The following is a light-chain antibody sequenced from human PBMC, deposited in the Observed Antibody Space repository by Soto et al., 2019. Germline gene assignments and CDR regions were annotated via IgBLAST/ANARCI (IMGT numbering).Light chain of an antibody. Sequence: VMTQSPGTLSVSPGERATLSCRAGQGVTTNFAWYQQKSGQSPRLLIYDVSIRATGVPARFSGTGSETEFTLTISRLEPEDFAVYYCQQYGNSPITFGQGTRLEIK. J-gene: IGKJ5*01. CDR2: DVS. CDR1: QGVTTN. V-gene: IGKV3-15*01. CDR3: QQYGNSPIT.